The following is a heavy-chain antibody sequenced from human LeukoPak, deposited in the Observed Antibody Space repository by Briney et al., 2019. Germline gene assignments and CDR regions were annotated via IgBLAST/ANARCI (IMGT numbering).Heavy chain of an antibody. V-gene: IGHV4-59*01. CDR1: GGSISSYY. CDR3: ARGPEKLDLPNTTRGPEAPLAG. D-gene: IGHD6-19*01. J-gene: IGHJ4*02. CDR2: IYYSGST. Sequence: PSETLSLTCTVSGGSISSYYWSWIRQPPGKGLEWIGYIYYSGSTNYNPSLKSRVTISVDTSKNQFSLKLSSVTAADTAVYYCARGPEKLDLPNTTRGPEAPLAGWGQGTLVTVSS.